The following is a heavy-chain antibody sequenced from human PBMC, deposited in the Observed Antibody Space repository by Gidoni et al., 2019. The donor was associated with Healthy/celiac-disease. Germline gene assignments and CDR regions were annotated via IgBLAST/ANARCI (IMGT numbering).Heavy chain of an antibody. CDR3: ATDYGDYHNWFDP. Sequence: QLQLQESGPGLVQPSETLSLTCTVSGGSISSSSYYWGWIRQPPGKGLEWIGSIYYSGSTYYNPSLKSRVTISVDTSKNQFSLKLSSVTAADTAVYYCATDYGDYHNWFDPWGQGTLVTVSS. J-gene: IGHJ5*02. CDR1: GGSISSSSYY. D-gene: IGHD4-17*01. V-gene: IGHV4-39*01. CDR2: IYYSGST.